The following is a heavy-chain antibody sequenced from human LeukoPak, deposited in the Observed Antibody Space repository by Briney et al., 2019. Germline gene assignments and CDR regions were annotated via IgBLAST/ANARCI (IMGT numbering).Heavy chain of an antibody. CDR2: MNPNSGGT. D-gene: IGHD2-2*01. CDR1: GYTFTGYY. Sequence: ASVKVSCKASGYTFTGYYMHWVRQAPGQGLEWMGWMNPNSGGTNYAQKFQGRVTMTRDTSISTAYMELSRLRSDDTAVYYCARDTYLVVVPAPMLSTAFDPWGQGTLVTVSS. CDR3: ARDTYLVVVPAPMLSTAFDP. V-gene: IGHV1-2*02. J-gene: IGHJ5*02.